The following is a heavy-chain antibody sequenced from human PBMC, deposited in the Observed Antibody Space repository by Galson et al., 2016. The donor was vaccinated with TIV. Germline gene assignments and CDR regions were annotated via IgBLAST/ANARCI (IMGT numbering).Heavy chain of an antibody. Sequence: SCAASGFTFSSYTFHWVRQTPGKGLEWVAIISHDGNNKDFADSVEGRFTISRDSSKNTVFLQMNSLRLEDTAVYYCTRDGRGNWKYVDYFDYWGQGTLVTVSS. CDR3: TRDGRGNWKYVDYFDY. D-gene: IGHD1-7*01. CDR1: GFTFSSYT. J-gene: IGHJ4*02. V-gene: IGHV3-30-3*01. CDR2: ISHDGNNK.